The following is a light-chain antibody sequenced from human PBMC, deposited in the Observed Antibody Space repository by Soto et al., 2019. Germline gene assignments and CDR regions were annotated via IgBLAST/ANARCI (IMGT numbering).Light chain of an antibody. CDR2: EVS. V-gene: IGLV2-23*02. J-gene: IGLJ1*01. CDR3: CALYGGCIYV. CDR1: YSDVGNYNL. Sequence: QSVLTQPASVSGSPGQSITISCIGSYSDVGNYNLVSWYQHKPGKAPRLIIYEVSKWPSGLSNRFSGSKSGNTASLTISGLQAEDEADYDSCALYGGCIYVVVTGSMVTVL.